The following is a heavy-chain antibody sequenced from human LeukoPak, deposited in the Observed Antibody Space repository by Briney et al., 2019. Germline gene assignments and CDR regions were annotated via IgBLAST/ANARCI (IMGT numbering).Heavy chain of an antibody. D-gene: IGHD2/OR15-2a*01. CDR2: ISWNSGSI. CDR1: GFTFDDYA. V-gene: IGHV3-9*03. Sequence: GGSLRLSCAASGFTFDDYAMHWVRQAPGKGLEWVSGISWNSGSIGYADSVKSRFTISRDNAKNSLYLQMNSLRAEDMALYYCAKDIDSGFSGTPCYFDYWGQGTLVTVSS. J-gene: IGHJ4*02. CDR3: AKDIDSGFSGTPCYFDY.